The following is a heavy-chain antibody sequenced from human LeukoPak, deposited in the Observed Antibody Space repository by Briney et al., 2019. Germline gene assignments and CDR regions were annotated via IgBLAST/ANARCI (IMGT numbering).Heavy chain of an antibody. CDR3: ARGSWDTAMVRLIFDI. CDR2: IIPIFGTA. D-gene: IGHD5-18*01. CDR1: GGTFSSYA. V-gene: IGHV1-69*05. J-gene: IGHJ3*02. Sequence: ASVKVSCKASGGTFSSYAISWVRQAPGQRLEWMGGIIPIFGTANYAQKFQGRVTITTDESTSTAYMELSSLRSEDTAVYYCARGSWDTAMVRLIFDIWGQGTMVTASS.